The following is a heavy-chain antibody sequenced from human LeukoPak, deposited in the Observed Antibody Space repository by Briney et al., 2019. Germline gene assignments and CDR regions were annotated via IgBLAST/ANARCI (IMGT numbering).Heavy chain of an antibody. Sequence: ASVKVSCKASGYIFTGYYMHWVRQAPGQGLEWMGWINPNSGGTNYAQKFQGRVTMTRDTSISTAYMELSRLRSDDTAVYYCARDSLAAAGPGFDYWGQGTLVTVSS. D-gene: IGHD6-13*01. J-gene: IGHJ4*02. V-gene: IGHV1-2*02. CDR1: GYIFTGYY. CDR3: ARDSLAAAGPGFDY. CDR2: INPNSGGT.